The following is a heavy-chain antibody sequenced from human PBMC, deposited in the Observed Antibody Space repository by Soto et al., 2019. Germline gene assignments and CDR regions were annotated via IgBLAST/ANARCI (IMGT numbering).Heavy chain of an antibody. V-gene: IGHV3-30-3*01. CDR2: ISYDGSNK. CDR3: ARVPGYSSSWYDY. CDR1: GFTFSSYA. Sequence: PGGSLRLSCAASGFTFSSYAMHWVRQAPGKGLEWVAVISYDGSNKYYADSVKGRFTISRDNSKNTLYLQMNSLRAEDTAVYYCARVPGYSSSWYDYWGQGTLVTVSS. D-gene: IGHD6-13*01. J-gene: IGHJ4*02.